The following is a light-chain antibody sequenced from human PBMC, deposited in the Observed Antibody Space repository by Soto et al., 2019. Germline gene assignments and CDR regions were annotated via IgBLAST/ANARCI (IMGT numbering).Light chain of an antibody. CDR3: TSSSTSTIPYV. Sequence: QSVLTQPASVSGSPGQSITISCIGTSSDVGDYNYVSWYQRQPGKPPQLIIFDVSTRPLGVSDRFSGSKSGNTASLTISGLQADDEADYFCTSSSTSTIPYVFGSGTKVTVL. J-gene: IGLJ1*01. CDR1: SSDVGDYNY. V-gene: IGLV2-14*03. CDR2: DVS.